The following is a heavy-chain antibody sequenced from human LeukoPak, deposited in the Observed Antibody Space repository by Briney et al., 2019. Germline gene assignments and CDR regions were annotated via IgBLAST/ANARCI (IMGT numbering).Heavy chain of an antibody. V-gene: IGHV3-30-3*01. CDR3: ARVYCDRNFCYGLDY. J-gene: IGHJ4*02. CDR2: ISYDGSDK. D-gene: IGHD2/OR15-2a*01. Sequence: PGGSLRLSCAASGFTFSNYAMHWVRQTSGKGLERVAIISYDGSDKYYADSVKGRFTISRDNSKNTLYLQMNSLRAEETAIYYCARVYCDRNFCYGLDYWGQGTLVTVSS. CDR1: GFTFSNYA.